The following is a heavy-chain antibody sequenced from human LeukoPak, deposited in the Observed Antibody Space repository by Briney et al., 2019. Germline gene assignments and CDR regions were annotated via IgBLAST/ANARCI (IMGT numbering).Heavy chain of an antibody. Sequence: SETLSLTCTVSGGSISSGDYYWGWIRQPPGKGLEWIGYIYYSGSTYYNPSLKSRVTISVDTSKNQFSLKLSSVTAADTAVYYCARLYYVWGSYRSGFFDYWGQGTLVTVSS. V-gene: IGHV4-30-4*01. CDR2: IYYSGST. CDR3: ARLYYVWGSYRSGFFDY. CDR1: GGSISSGDYY. J-gene: IGHJ4*02. D-gene: IGHD3-16*02.